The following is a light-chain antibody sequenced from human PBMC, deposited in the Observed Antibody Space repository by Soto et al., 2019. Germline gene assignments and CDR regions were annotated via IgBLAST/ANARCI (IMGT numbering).Light chain of an antibody. CDR2: KVS. V-gene: IGKV2-30*01. Sequence: VVMTQSPLSLPVTLGQPASISCSSSQSLVFRDGNTYLNWFQQRPGQSPRRLIYKVSNRDSGVPGRFSGSGSDTNFTLEISRVEAEDVGVYYFMHGRHWTFGQGTKVEIK. CDR3: MHGRHWT. J-gene: IGKJ1*01. CDR1: QSLVFRDGNTY.